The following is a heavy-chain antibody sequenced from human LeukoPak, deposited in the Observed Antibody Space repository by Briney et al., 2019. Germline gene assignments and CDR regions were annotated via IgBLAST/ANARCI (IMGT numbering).Heavy chain of an antibody. V-gene: IGHV6-1*01. J-gene: IGHJ4*02. CDR3: ASDLGNTGWYTFDY. CDR2: TYYRSKWYT. CDR1: GDSVSSINGA. Sequence: SQTLSLTCAISGDSVSSINGAWNWIRQSPSRGLEWLGRTYYRSKWYTDYALSMKGRITINPDTSKNQFSLQLNSVTPDDTAVYYCASDLGNTGWYTFDYWGQGTLVTVSS. D-gene: IGHD6-19*01.